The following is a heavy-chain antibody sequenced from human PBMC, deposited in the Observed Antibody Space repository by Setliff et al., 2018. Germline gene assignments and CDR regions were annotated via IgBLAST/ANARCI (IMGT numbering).Heavy chain of an antibody. V-gene: IGHV1-8*03. CDR3: ARGRERDYNFWSGYYTYYYYGMDV. CDR2: MNPNSGNT. D-gene: IGHD3-3*01. CDR1: GYTFTGYY. J-gene: IGHJ6*02. Sequence: GASVKVSCKASGYTFTGYYMHWVRQATGQGLEWMGWMNPNSGNTGYAQKLQGRVTFTRNTPISTAYMELSSLRSEDTAVYYCARGRERDYNFWSGYYTYYYYGMDVWGQGTTVTVSS.